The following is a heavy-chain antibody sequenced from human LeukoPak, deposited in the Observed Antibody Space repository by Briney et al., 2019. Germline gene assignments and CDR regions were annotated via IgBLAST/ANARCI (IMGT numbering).Heavy chain of an antibody. CDR3: ARQIRYTYDPNWFHP. CDR1: GDSIAATSYY. Sequence: SETLSLTCSVSGDSIAATSYYWAWIRQPPGKGLEWIGSIYYGGNINYDPSLQSRVTISIDTSKNQFSLRLTSVTAADTAVYFCARQIRYTYDPNWFHPWGQGTLVTVSS. J-gene: IGHJ5*02. D-gene: IGHD5-12*01. V-gene: IGHV4-39*01. CDR2: IYYGGNI.